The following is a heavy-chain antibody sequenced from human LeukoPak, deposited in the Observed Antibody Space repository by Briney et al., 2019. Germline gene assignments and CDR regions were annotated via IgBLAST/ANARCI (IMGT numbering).Heavy chain of an antibody. Sequence: SETLSLTCTVSGYSISSGYYWGWIRQPPGKGLEWIGSFYHSGSTHYNPSLKSRVTISVDTSKNEISLKLSSVTAADTAVYYCARNDVVGATTYWYFDLWGRGTLVTVSS. J-gene: IGHJ2*01. V-gene: IGHV4-38-2*02. CDR3: ARNDVVGATTYWYFDL. CDR1: GYSISSGYY. D-gene: IGHD1-26*01. CDR2: FYHSGST.